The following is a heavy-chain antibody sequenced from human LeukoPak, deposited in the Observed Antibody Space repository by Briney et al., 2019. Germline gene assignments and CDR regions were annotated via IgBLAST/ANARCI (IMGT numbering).Heavy chain of an antibody. CDR2: ISYEGGTK. CDR1: GFTFSSYG. J-gene: IGHJ4*02. Sequence: GGSLRLSCAASGFTFSSYGMHWVRQAPGKGLEWVAVISYEGGTKYYADSVTGRFTISRDNAKNSLYLQMNSLRDEDTAVYYCARCSGLVVRTWGQGTLVTVSS. D-gene: IGHD6-19*01. V-gene: IGHV3-30*03. CDR3: ARCSGLVVRT.